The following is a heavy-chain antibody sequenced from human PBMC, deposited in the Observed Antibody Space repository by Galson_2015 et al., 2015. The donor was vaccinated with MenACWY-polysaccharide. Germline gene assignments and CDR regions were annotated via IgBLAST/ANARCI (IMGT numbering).Heavy chain of an antibody. V-gene: IGHV3-30*02. D-gene: IGHD6-13*01. CDR3: ARNPSRLHIAAASH. CDR1: GFNFGGNG. J-gene: IGHJ4*02. CDR2: IRNDGRK. Sequence: SLRLSCAGSGFNFGGNGLHWVRQAPGKGLEWVALIRNDGRKHYPDAVKGRFTISRDNSKNTLYLQMNSLRPEDTAVYYCARNPSRLHIAAASHWGQGALVSVSS.